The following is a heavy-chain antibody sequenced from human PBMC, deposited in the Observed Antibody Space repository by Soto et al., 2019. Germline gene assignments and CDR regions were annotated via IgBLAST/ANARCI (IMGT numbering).Heavy chain of an antibody. CDR3: TTAWIAVAGDV. Sequence: PGGSLRLSCAAFGFTFSNAWINWVRQAPGKGLEWVGRIKSKTDGGTTDYAAPVKGRFTISRDDSKNTLYLQMNSLKTEDTAVYYRTTAWIAVAGDVWGQGTTVTVSS. CDR2: IKSKTDGGTT. D-gene: IGHD6-19*01. J-gene: IGHJ6*02. V-gene: IGHV3-15*07. CDR1: GFTFSNAW.